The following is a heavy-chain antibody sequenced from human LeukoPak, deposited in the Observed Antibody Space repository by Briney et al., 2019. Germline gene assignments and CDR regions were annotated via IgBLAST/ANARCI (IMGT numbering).Heavy chain of an antibody. J-gene: IGHJ4*02. D-gene: IGHD1-20*01. CDR1: GGSISSSSYY. CDR2: GYYSGRS. CDR3: ARMCGGLLTGTTGYYFDN. V-gene: IGHV4-39*01. Sequence: SETLSLTCTVSGGSISSSSYYWGWIRQPPGKGPEWVGNGYYSGRSYYNPSLKSRVTISVDTSKNQFSLKLSSVTTADTAVYYCARMCGGLLTGTTGYYFDNWGQGTLVTVSS.